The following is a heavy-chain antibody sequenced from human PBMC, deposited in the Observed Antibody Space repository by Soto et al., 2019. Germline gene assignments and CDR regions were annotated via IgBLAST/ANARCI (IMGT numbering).Heavy chain of an antibody. CDR3: ARSGSYFYFDY. D-gene: IGHD1-26*01. Sequence: GGSLRLSCAASGSTFSDYYMSWIRQAPGKGLEWVSYISSSSSYTNYADSVKGRFTISRDNAKNSLYLQMNSLRAEDTAVYYCARSGSYFYFDYWGQGTLVTVSS. V-gene: IGHV3-11*06. J-gene: IGHJ4*02. CDR1: GSTFSDYY. CDR2: ISSSSSYT.